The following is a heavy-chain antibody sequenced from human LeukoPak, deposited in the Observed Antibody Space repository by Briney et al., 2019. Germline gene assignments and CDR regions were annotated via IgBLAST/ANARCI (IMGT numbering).Heavy chain of an antibody. Sequence: WVRQPPGKGLEWIGSIYYSGSTYYNPSLKSRVTISVDTSKNQFSLKLSSVTAADTAVYYCARALLGACYFDYWGQGTLVTVSS. V-gene: IGHV4-39*01. J-gene: IGHJ4*02. D-gene: IGHD1-26*01. CDR2: IYYSGST. CDR3: ARALLGACYFDY.